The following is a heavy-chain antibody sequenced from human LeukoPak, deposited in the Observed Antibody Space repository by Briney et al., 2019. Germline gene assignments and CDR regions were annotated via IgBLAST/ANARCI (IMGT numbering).Heavy chain of an antibody. J-gene: IGHJ4*02. CDR3: ARDVGGVDY. CDR2: IYTSGST. V-gene: IGHV4-61*02. CDR1: GGSISSGSYY. D-gene: IGHD3-10*01. Sequence: SQTLSLTCTVSGGSISSGSYYWSWIRQPAGKGLEWIGRIYTSGSTNYNPSLKSRVTISVDTSKNHFSLKLSSVTAADTAVYYCARDVGGVDYWGQGTLVTVSS.